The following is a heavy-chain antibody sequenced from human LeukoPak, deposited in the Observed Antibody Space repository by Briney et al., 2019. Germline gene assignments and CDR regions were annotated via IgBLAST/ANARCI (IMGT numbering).Heavy chain of an antibody. D-gene: IGHD6-19*01. CDR3: ARRKIAVAGTGTNWFDP. CDR2: IIPIFGTA. Sequence: SVKVSCKASGGTFSSYAISWVRQAPGQGLEWMGGIIPIFGTANYAQKFQGRVTITADKSTSTAYMELSSLRSEDTAVYYCARRKIAVAGTGTNWFDPWGQGTLVTVSS. CDR1: GGTFSSYA. V-gene: IGHV1-69*06. J-gene: IGHJ5*02.